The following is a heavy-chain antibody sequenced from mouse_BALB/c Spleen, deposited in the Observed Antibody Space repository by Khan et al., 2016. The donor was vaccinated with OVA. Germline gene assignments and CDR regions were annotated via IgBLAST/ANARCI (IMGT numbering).Heavy chain of an antibody. D-gene: IGHD1-1*01. CDR3: EREYGRSFWFSY. CDR1: GYTFTNYI. J-gene: IGHJ3*01. Sequence: VQLKEPGPELVKPGASVKMSCKAAGYTFTNYIIHWVKQTPGQGLEWIGYVNPYNDGTNYNVKFKGKATLTSDKSSSTAYMELSGLTSEGSAVYYCEREYGRSFWFSYWGQGTLVTVSA. V-gene: IGHV1S136*01. CDR2: VNPYNDGT.